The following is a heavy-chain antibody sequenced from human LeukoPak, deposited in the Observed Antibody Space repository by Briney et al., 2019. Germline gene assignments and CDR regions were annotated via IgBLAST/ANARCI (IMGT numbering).Heavy chain of an antibody. CDR1: GFTFSSYS. V-gene: IGHV3-48*01. CDR2: ISSSSSTI. Sequence: SGGSLRLSCAAPGFTFSSYSMNWVRQAPGKGLEWVSYISSSSSTIYYADSVKGRFTISRDNAKNSLYLQMNSLRAEDTAVYYCARVEKGAENWFDPWGQGTLVTVSS. J-gene: IGHJ5*02. D-gene: IGHD1-26*01. CDR3: ARVEKGAENWFDP.